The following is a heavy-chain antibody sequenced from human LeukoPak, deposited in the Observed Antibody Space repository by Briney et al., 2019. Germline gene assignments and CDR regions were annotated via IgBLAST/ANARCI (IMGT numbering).Heavy chain of an antibody. CDR1: GFTFSSYA. CDR3: AKYFYDSSGYYDAAPLDS. V-gene: IGHV3-23*01. CDR2: ISDNAYST. J-gene: IGHJ4*02. D-gene: IGHD3-22*01. Sequence: PGGSLSLSCAASGFTFSSYAMTWVRQAPGKGLEWVSTISDNAYSTHYTDSVRGRFTISRDNSKNTLYLQMIGLRPEDTAVYSCAKYFYDSSGYYDAAPLDSWGQGTLVTVFS.